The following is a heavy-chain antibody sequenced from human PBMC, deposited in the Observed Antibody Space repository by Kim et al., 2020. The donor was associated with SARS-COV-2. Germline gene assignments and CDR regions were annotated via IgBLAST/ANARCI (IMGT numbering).Heavy chain of an antibody. CDR3: ASERAYYGSGSYPDY. D-gene: IGHD3-10*01. CDR2: ISSSGRTI. V-gene: IGHV3-48*03. Sequence: GGSLRLSCAASGFTFSSYEMNWVRQAPGKGLEWVSYISSSGRTIYYADSVKGRFTISRDNAKNSLYLQMNSLRAEDTAVYYCASERAYYGSGSYPDYWGQGTLVTVSS. J-gene: IGHJ4*02. CDR1: GFTFSSYE.